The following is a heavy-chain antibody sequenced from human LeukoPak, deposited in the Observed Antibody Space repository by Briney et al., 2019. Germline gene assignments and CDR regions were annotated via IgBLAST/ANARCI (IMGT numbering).Heavy chain of an antibody. D-gene: IGHD6-25*01. J-gene: IGHJ4*02. Sequence: GRSLRLSCAASGFTFSTYGMHWVRQAPGKGLEWVAVIWNNGVTKGYVDSVKDRFTISRDNSENTLYLQMSNLRPDDAAVYYCATDSGGAPFDYWGQGTLVTVSS. CDR3: ATDSGGAPFDY. CDR2: IWNNGVTK. V-gene: IGHV3-33*03. CDR1: GFTFSTYG.